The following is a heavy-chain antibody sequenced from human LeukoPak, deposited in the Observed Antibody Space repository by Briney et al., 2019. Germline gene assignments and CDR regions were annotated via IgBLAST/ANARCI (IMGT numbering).Heavy chain of an antibody. CDR1: GYTFTSYG. V-gene: IGHV1-18*01. CDR2: ISAHNGDT. J-gene: IGHJ4*02. D-gene: IGHD2-2*01. CDR3: ARDRTFVVVPAASFDY. Sequence: GASVKVSCKASGYTFTSYGISWVRQAPGQGLEWVGWISAHNGDTNYAQKFQGRVTMTTDTSTSTAYMELRSLRTDDTAVYYCARDRTFVVVPAASFDYWGQGTLVTVSS.